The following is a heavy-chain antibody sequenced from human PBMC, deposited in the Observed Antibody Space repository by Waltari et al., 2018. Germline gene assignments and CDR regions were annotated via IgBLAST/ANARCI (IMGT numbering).Heavy chain of an antibody. CDR2: ISPQNGCT. Sequence: QVQLVQSGAEMTRPGASVKVSCRTSGFSFTDYYIHWLRQAPGQGFEWMGWISPQNGCTQYARNFQGWVTMTRATTITTIPMALAXXXXXXXXXXXXARGNVIGCSTTRCYSAFDLWGQGTMVTVSS. J-gene: IGHJ3*01. CDR1: GFSFTDYY. V-gene: IGHV1-2*04. CDR3: ARGNVIGCSTTRCYSAFDL. D-gene: IGHD2-2*01.